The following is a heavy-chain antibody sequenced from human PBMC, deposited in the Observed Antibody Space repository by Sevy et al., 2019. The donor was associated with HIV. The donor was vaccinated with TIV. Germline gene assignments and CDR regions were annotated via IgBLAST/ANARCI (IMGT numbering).Heavy chain of an antibody. J-gene: IGHJ6*02. V-gene: IGHV4-59*01. D-gene: IGHD3-3*01. Sequence: SETLSLTCTVSGGSISSYYWSWVRQPPGKGLEWIGYVYYSGRTYYNPSLKSRVTISIDTSKNQFSLNLSSVTAADTAVYYCAREVITSGYYHFYGMDVRGQGTTVTVSS. CDR3: AREVITSGYYHFYGMDV. CDR2: VYYSGRT. CDR1: GGSISSYY.